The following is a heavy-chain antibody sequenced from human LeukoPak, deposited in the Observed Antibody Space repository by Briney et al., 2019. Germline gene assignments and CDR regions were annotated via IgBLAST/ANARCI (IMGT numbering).Heavy chain of an antibody. V-gene: IGHV3-53*01. CDR3: AREGYSNYGSHFDY. CDR1: GFTFSSSW. CDR2: IYSGGST. J-gene: IGHJ4*02. Sequence: GGSLRLSCAASGFTFSSSWMSWVRQAPGKGLEWVSVIYSGGSTYYADSVKGRFTISRDNSKNTLYLQMNSLRAEDTAVYYCAREGYSNYGSHFDYWSQGTLVTVSS. D-gene: IGHD4-11*01.